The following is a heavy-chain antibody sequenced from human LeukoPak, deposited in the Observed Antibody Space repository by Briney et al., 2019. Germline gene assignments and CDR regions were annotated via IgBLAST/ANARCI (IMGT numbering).Heavy chain of an antibody. CDR2: ISYSGST. CDR3: ARDYGGGWYQIDY. Sequence: PSDTLSLTCTVSGGSISSYYWSWIRQPPGKGLEWIGYISYSGSTNYNPSLKSRLTISLDTSKRQFSLNLNSVTVADTALYYCARDYGGGWYQIDYWGQGTLVTVSS. CDR1: GGSISSYY. J-gene: IGHJ4*02. D-gene: IGHD6-13*01. V-gene: IGHV4-59*12.